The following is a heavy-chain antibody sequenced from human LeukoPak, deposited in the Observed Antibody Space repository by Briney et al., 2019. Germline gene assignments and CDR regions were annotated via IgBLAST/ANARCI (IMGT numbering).Heavy chain of an antibody. CDR2: INHSGST. Sequence: SETLSLTCAVYGGSFSGYYWSWIRQPPGKGLEWIGEINHSGSTNYNPSLKSRVTISVDTSKNQFSLKLSSVTAADTAVYYCARGSLGSSGPRGWFDPWGQGTLVTVPS. CDR3: ARGSLGSSGPRGWFDP. V-gene: IGHV4-34*01. CDR1: GGSFSGYY. D-gene: IGHD3-22*01. J-gene: IGHJ5*02.